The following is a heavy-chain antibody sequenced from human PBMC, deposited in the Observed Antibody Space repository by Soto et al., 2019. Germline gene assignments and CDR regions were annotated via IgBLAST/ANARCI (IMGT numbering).Heavy chain of an antibody. J-gene: IGHJ4*02. D-gene: IGHD2-15*01. CDR1: GYTFTSYG. V-gene: IGHV1-18*01. CDR3: GRPGYCSGGSYYSGSGGLNY. CDR2: ISAYNGNT. Sequence: QVQLVQSGAEVKKPGASVKVSCKASGYTFTSYGISWVRQAPGQGLEWMGWISAYNGNTNYAQKLQGRVTMTTDTSRSTAYMELRSLGSDDTAVYYCGRPGYCSGGSYYSGSGGLNYWGQGTLVTVSS.